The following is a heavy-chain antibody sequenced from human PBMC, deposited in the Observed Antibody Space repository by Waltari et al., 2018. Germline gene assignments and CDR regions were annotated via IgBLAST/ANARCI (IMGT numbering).Heavy chain of an antibody. J-gene: IGHJ4*02. Sequence: QVQLVQSGAEVKKPGSSVKVSCKASGYTFTSYYMHWVRQAPGQGLEWMGIINRSGGSKSNAKKFQGRVTMTRDTSTSTVYMELRSLRSEDTAVYYCAGERPQLRFLEWLFHFDYWGQGTLVTVSS. V-gene: IGHV1-46*01. CDR2: INRSGGSK. CDR3: AGERPQLRFLEWLFHFDY. CDR1: GYTFTSYY. D-gene: IGHD3-3*01.